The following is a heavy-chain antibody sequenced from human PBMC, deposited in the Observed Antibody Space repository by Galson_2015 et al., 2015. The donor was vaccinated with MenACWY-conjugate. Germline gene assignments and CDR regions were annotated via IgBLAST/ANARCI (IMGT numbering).Heavy chain of an antibody. CDR1: GGTFSSYA. D-gene: IGHD3-22*01. J-gene: IGHJ4*02. V-gene: IGHV1-69*04. Sequence: SVKVSCKASGGTFSSYAISWVRQAPGQGLEWMGRIIPILGIANYAQKFQGRVTITADKSTSTAYMELSSLRSEDTAVYYCARADSSGYYLGGLDSYYFDYWGQGTLVTVSS. CDR3: ARADSSGYYLGGLDSYYFDY. CDR2: IIPILGIA.